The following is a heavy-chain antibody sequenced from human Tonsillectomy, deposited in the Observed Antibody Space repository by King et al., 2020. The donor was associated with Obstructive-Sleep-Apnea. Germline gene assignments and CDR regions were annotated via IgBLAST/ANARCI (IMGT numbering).Heavy chain of an antibody. J-gene: IGHJ6*02. Sequence: VQLVESGGGLVKPGGSLRLSCVVSGFTVSNAWMSWVRQAPGKGLEWVGRVKSKTEGGTTDYAAPLKGRFSISGDDSKNTLYLQMNSLKTEDTAVYYCTTDHNDFWRGYSYYYGMDVWGQGTTVTVSS. CDR2: VKSKTEGGTT. CDR1: GFTVSNAW. V-gene: IGHV3-15*01. CDR3: TTDHNDFWRGYSYYYGMDV. D-gene: IGHD3-3*01.